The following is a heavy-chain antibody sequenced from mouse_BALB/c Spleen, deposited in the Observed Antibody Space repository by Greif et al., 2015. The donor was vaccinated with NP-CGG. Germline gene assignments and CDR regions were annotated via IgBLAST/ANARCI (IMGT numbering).Heavy chain of an antibody. CDR2: ILPGSGST. J-gene: IGHJ2*01. D-gene: IGHD2-3*01. V-gene: IGHV1-9*01. Sequence: VQLVESGAELMKPGASVKISCKATGYAFSSYWIEWVKQRPGHGLEWIGEILPGSGSTNYNEKFKGKATFTADTSSNTAYMQLSSLTSEDSAVYYCARGDGYYAVDYWGQGTTLTVSS. CDR1: GYAFSSYW. CDR3: ARGDGYYAVDY.